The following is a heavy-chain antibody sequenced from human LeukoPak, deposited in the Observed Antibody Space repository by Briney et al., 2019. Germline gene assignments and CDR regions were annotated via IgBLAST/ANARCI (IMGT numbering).Heavy chain of an antibody. D-gene: IGHD5-24*01. Sequence: PSGTLSLTCTVSGGSISGFYWSWVRQPAGKGLEWIGRIYTRGSTNYNPSLKSRVTMSVDTSKNQFSLRLSSMTAADTAMYFCAGGIGYMNFDYWGQGTLVTVSS. J-gene: IGHJ4*02. CDR3: AGGIGYMNFDY. CDR1: GGSISGFY. V-gene: IGHV4-4*07. CDR2: IYTRGST.